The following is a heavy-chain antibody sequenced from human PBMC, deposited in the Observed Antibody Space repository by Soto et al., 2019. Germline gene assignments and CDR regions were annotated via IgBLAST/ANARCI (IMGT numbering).Heavy chain of an antibody. D-gene: IGHD6-19*01. CDR1: GFSLSTSGVG. CDR2: IYSDDDK. Sequence: QITLKESGPTLVKPTQTLTLTCTFSGFSLSTSGVGVGWIRQPPGKAMEWLALIYSDDDKRYSPPLKSRLTITKDTSKTQVLLTMTNMDPVDTATYYGAHRRGSGWYSGTFDYWGQGNLVTVAS. V-gene: IGHV2-5*02. CDR3: AHRRGSGWYSGTFDY. J-gene: IGHJ4*02.